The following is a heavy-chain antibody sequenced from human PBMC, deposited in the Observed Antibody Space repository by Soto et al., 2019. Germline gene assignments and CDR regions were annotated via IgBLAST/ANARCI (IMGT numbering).Heavy chain of an antibody. V-gene: IGHV4-34*01. Sequence: SETLSLTCAVYGGSFRGYYWSWIRQPPGKGLEWIGEINHSGSTNYNPSLKSRLTISVDTSKNQFSLKLSSVTAADTAVYYCASSVVASNVLTGNGFGSRGQGVLVTVSS. D-gene: IGHD3-9*01. J-gene: IGHJ4*01. CDR2: INHSGST. CDR1: GGSFRGYY. CDR3: ASSVVASNVLTGNGFGS.